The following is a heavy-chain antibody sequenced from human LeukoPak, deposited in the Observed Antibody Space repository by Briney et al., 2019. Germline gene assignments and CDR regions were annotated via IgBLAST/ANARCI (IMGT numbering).Heavy chain of an antibody. J-gene: IGHJ4*02. V-gene: IGHV3-7*01. CDR3: ARDSSSGPNDY. D-gene: IGHD6-6*01. CDR1: GFTFSSYW. Sequence: RGSLRLSCAASGFTFSSYWMSWVRQAPGKGLEWVANIKQDGSEKYYVDSVKGRFTISRDNAKNSLYLQMNSLRAEDTAVYYCARDSSSGPNDYWGQGTLVTVSS. CDR2: IKQDGSEK.